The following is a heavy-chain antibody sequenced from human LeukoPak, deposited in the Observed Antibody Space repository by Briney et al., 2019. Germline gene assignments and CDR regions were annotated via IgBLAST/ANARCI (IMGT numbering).Heavy chain of an antibody. J-gene: IGHJ3*02. D-gene: IGHD6-13*01. CDR3: AGSSSWSPPSFVSAFDI. V-gene: IGHV1-69*13. Sequence: SVKVSCKASGGTFSSYAISWVRQAPGQGLAWMGGIIPIFGTANYAQKFQGRVTITADESTSTAYMELSSLRSEDTAVYYCAGSSSWSPPSFVSAFDIWGQGTMVTVSS. CDR2: IIPIFGTA. CDR1: GGTFSSYA.